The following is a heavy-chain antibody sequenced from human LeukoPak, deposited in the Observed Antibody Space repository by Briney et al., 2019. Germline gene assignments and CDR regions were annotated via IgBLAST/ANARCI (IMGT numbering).Heavy chain of an antibody. J-gene: IGHJ4*02. CDR1: GFTFSSYT. CDR2: ISSSSTYI. D-gene: IGHD3-10*01. V-gene: IGHV3-21*04. Sequence: GGFLRLSCAASGFTFSSYTMNWVRQAPGKGLEWVSSISSSSTYIYYADSVKGRFTISRDNSKNTLYLQMNSLRAEDTAVYYCAKSANSGSYYRGYFDYWGQGTLVTVSS. CDR3: AKSANSGSYYRGYFDY.